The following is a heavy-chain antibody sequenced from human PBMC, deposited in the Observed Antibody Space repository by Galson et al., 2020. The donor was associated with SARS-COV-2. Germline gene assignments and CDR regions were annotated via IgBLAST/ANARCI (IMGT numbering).Heavy chain of an antibody. J-gene: IGHJ2*01. CDR2: IKGDETGT. CDR1: GFTFSRDSW. V-gene: IGHV3-7*01. Sequence: LSLTCAASGFTFSRDSWMMWVRQAPGKGLEWVAHIKGDETGTHYADSVKGRFTISTENTKKSLFLQMSSLRVDDTAVYYCATGIGWHFNLWGRGTLITVSS. CDR3: ATGIGWHFNL.